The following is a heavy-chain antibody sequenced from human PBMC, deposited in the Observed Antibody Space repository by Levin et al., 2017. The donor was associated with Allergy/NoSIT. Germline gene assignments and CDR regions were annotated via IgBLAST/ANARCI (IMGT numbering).Heavy chain of an antibody. J-gene: IGHJ4*02. CDR1: GFTFSSYA. D-gene: IGHD5-18*01. CDR3: ATDKQYTYVFGVYFDY. V-gene: IGHV3-23*01. CDR2: ISGSGGST. Sequence: GESLKISCAASGFTFSSYAMSWVRQAPGKGLQWVSGISGSGGSTYYADSVKGRFTISRDNSRNTLYLQMNSLRAEDTAVYYCATDKQYTYVFGVYFDYWGQGTQVTVSS.